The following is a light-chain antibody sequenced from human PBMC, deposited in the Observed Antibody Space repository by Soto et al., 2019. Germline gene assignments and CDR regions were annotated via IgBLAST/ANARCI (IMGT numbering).Light chain of an antibody. Sequence: QSVLTQSPAASGTPGQRVNISCSGTKNDIGVYDFVSWYQHHPGKAPRLIIYEVVQRPSGVPDRFSGSKSGNTASLTVSGLQAADEADYFCKSYAGSNTYVFGSGTRSPS. J-gene: IGLJ1*01. CDR3: KSYAGSNTYV. CDR2: EVV. V-gene: IGLV2-8*01. CDR1: KNDIGVYDF.